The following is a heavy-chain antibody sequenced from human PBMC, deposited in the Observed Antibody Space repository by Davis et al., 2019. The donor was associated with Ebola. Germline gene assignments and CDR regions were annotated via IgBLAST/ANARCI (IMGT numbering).Heavy chain of an antibody. V-gene: IGHV3-30*18. J-gene: IGHJ4*02. CDR1: GFTFSSYG. CDR2: ISYDGSNK. Sequence: GESLKISCAASGFTFSSYGMHWVRQAPGKGLEWVAVISYDGSNKYYADSVNGRFTISRDNSKNTLYLQMNSLRAEDTAVYYCAKDLGGGNSMVFDYWGQGTLVTVSS. D-gene: IGHD4-23*01. CDR3: AKDLGGGNSMVFDY.